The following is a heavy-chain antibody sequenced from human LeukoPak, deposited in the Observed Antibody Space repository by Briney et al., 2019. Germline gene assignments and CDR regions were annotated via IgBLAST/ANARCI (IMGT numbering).Heavy chain of an antibody. CDR2: IYSDGIT. CDR3: ARWNNYYGSGQCYYYYGMDV. D-gene: IGHD3-10*01. J-gene: IGHJ6*02. V-gene: IGHV3-53*01. CDR1: GFSVSSNY. Sequence: PGGSLRLSCAASGFSVSSNYMSWVRQAPGKGLEWVSVIYSDGITYHADSVTGRFTISRDISKNTLYLQMNSLRAEDTAVYYCARWNNYYGSGQCYYYYGMDVWGQGTTVTVSS.